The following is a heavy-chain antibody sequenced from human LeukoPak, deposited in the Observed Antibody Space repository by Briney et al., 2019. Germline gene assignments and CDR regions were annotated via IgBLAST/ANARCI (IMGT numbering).Heavy chain of an antibody. Sequence: SGGTLRLSCAASGFTFSSYGMSWVRQAPGRGLEWVSAISGSGGSTYYADSVKGRFTISRDNSKNTLYLQMNSLRAEDTAVYYCAKDRYSGSYFHFDYWGQGTLVTVSS. J-gene: IGHJ4*02. CDR1: GFTFSSYG. V-gene: IGHV3-23*01. CDR3: AKDRYSGSYFHFDY. D-gene: IGHD1-26*01. CDR2: ISGSGGST.